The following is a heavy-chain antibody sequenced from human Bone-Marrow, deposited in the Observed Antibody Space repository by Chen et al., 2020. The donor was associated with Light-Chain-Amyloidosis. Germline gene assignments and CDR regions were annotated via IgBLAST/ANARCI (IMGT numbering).Heavy chain of an antibody. D-gene: IGHD5-12*01. Sequence: DVRLVESGGGLVQPGGSLRLSCAASGFTFSSYSMNWVRQAPGKGLEWISYISSSGSTIYYADSVKGRFTISRDNAKNSLYLQMNSLRAEDTAVYYCATTKGRWLPSYWGQGTLVTVSS. CDR2: ISSSGSTI. V-gene: IGHV3-48*04. CDR1: GFTFSSYS. CDR3: ATTKGRWLPSY. J-gene: IGHJ4*02.